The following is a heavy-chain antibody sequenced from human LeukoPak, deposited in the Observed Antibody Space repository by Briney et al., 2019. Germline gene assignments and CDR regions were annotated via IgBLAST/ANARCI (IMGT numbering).Heavy chain of an antibody. CDR2: ISDSGTHI. Sequence: GGSLRLSCAASGFTFSSYAMSWVRQAPGEGLEWVSSISDSGTHIYYADSVKGRFTISRDNSKNTVYLQMNSLRAEDTAVYYCAKDRDGYNPDYWGQGTLVSVSS. J-gene: IGHJ4*02. CDR3: AKDRDGYNPDY. D-gene: IGHD5-24*01. CDR1: GFTFSSYA. V-gene: IGHV3-23*01.